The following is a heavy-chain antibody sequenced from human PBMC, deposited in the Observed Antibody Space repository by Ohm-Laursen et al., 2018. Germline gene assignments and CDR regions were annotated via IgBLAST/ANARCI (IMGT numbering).Heavy chain of an antibody. D-gene: IGHD3-10*01. CDR2: MNPNSGNT. CDR1: GYTFTSYD. Sequence: ASVKVSCKASGYTFTSYDINWVRQATGQGLEWMGWMNPNSGNTGYAQKFQGRVTMTRNTSISTAYMELSSLRSEDTAVYYCARGRYYGSGVNYYGMDVWGQGTTVTVSS. J-gene: IGHJ6*02. CDR3: ARGRYYGSGVNYYGMDV. V-gene: IGHV1-8*01.